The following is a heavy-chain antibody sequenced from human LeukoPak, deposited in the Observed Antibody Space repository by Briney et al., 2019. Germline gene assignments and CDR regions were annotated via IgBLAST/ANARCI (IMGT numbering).Heavy chain of an antibody. D-gene: IGHD4-23*01. CDR1: GFTFGDTW. V-gene: IGHV3-33*01. J-gene: IGHJ4*02. CDR2: IWYDGSNK. CDR3: AREGPRGNSQFDY. Sequence: GGSLRLSCAASGFTFGDTWMNWVRQVPGKGLEWVALIWYDGSNKYYSDSVKGRFTISRDNSKNTLYLQMNSLRAEDTAVYYCAREGPRGNSQFDYWGQGTLVTVSS.